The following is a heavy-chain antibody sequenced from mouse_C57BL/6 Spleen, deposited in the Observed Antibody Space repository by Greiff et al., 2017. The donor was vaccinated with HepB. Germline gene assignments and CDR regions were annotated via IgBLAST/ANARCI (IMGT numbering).Heavy chain of an antibody. CDR2: IYPRDGST. CDR3: ASYDYDGGLYAMDY. J-gene: IGHJ4*01. V-gene: IGHV1-78*01. CDR1: GYTFTDHT. Sequence: VQLQESDAELVKPGASVKISCKVSGYTFTDHTIHWMKQRPEQGLEWIGYIYPRDGSTKYNEKFKGKATLTADKSSSTAYMQLNSLTSEDSAVYFCASYDYDGGLYAMDYWGQGTSVTVSS. D-gene: IGHD2-4*01.